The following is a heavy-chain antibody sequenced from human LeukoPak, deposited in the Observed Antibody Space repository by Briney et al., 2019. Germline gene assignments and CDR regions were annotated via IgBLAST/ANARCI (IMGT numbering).Heavy chain of an antibody. CDR3: ARVVGQWLAIDY. V-gene: IGHV4-59*01. D-gene: IGHD6-19*01. CDR1: GGSISSYY. J-gene: IGHJ4*02. CDR2: IYYSGST. Sequence: PSETLSLTCTVSGGSISSYYWSWIRQPPGKGLEWIGYIYYSGSTNYNPSLKSRVTISVDTSKNQFSLKLSSVTAADTAVYYCARVVGQWLAIDYWGQGTLVTVSS.